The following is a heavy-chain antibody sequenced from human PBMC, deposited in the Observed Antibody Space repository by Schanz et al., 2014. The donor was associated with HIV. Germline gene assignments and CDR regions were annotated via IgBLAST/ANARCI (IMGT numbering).Heavy chain of an antibody. CDR1: GFTFSSYG. V-gene: IGHV3-33*03. CDR3: AKETEQLRYLGYFDY. CDR2: INYDGSNK. D-gene: IGHD3-9*01. Sequence: QVQLVESGGGVVQPGRSLRLSCAVSGFTFSSYGMHWVRQSPVKGLEWVAIINYDGSNKYYADSVKGRFTISRDNAKNSLYLQMNSLRAEDTALYYCAKETEQLRYLGYFDYWGQGTLVTVSS. J-gene: IGHJ4*02.